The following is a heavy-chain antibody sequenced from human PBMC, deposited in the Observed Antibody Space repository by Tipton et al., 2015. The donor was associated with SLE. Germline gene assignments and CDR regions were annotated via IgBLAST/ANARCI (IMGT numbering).Heavy chain of an antibody. Sequence: SLRLSCAASGFTFSSYEMNWVRPAPGKGLEWVSYISSSGSTIYYADSVKGRFTISRDNSKNTLYLQMNSLKTEDTAVYYCTRLKVYGSQDYWGQGTLVTVSS. CDR3: TRLKVYGSQDY. CDR1: GFTFSSYE. CDR2: ISSSGSTI. J-gene: IGHJ4*02. V-gene: IGHV3-48*03. D-gene: IGHD3-10*01.